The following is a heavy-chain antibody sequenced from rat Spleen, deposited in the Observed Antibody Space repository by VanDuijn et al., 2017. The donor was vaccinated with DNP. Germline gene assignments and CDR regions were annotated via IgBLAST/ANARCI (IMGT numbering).Heavy chain of an antibody. V-gene: IGHV5-25*01. CDR1: GFTFSNYD. CDR2: ISTSGGST. J-gene: IGHJ2*01. Sequence: EVQLVESGGGLVQPGRSLKLSCAASGFTFSNYDMAWVRQAPTKGLEWVASISTSGGSTYYRDSVKGRFTVSRDNAKSTLYLQMDSLRSEDTATYYCATLTGRLWDYWGQGVMVTVSS. D-gene: IGHD5-1*01. CDR3: ATLTGRLWDY.